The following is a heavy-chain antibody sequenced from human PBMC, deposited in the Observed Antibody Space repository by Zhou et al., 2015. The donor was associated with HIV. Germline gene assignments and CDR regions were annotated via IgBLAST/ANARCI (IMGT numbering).Heavy chain of an antibody. V-gene: IGHV1-69*12. CDR1: GGTFSSYA. Sequence: QVQLVQSGAEVKKPGSSVKVSCKPSGGTFSSYAISWVRQAPGQGLEWMGGIIPIFGTANYAQKFQGRVTITADESTSTAYMELSSLRSEDTAVYYCARRTGITIFGVVSYYFDYWGQGTLVTVSS. CDR3: ARRTGITIFGVVSYYFDY. J-gene: IGHJ4*02. CDR2: IIPIFGTA. D-gene: IGHD3-3*01.